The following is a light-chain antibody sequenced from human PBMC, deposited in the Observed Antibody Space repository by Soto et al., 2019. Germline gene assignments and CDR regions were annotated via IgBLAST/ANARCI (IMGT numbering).Light chain of an antibody. Sequence: EIVLTQSPGTLSLSPGERATLSCRASQSVSSSYLAWYQQKPGQAPRLLIYGASSRATGIPDRFSGSGSGPDFTLTISRLEPEDFAVYYCQQYGSSHFALTFGGGTKVEIK. V-gene: IGKV3-20*01. CDR1: QSVSSSY. J-gene: IGKJ4*01. CDR2: GAS. CDR3: QQYGSSHFALT.